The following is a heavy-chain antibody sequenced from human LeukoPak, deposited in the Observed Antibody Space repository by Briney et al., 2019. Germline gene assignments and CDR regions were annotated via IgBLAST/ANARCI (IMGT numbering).Heavy chain of an antibody. V-gene: IGHV4-34*01. D-gene: IGHD3-10*01. CDR1: GGSFSGYY. CDR3: ASVQNYYASGSYFRFGNWFDP. Sequence: SETLSLTCAVYGGSFSGYYWSWIRQPPGKGLEWIGEINHSGSTNYNPSLKSRVTISVDTSKNQFSLKLSSVTAADTAVYYCASVQNYYASGSYFRFGNWFDPWGQGTLVTVSS. CDR2: INHSGST. J-gene: IGHJ5*02.